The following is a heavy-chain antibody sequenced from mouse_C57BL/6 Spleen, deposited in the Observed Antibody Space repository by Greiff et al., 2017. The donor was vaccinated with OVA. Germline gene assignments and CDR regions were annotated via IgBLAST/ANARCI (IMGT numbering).Heavy chain of an antibody. CDR2: IYPGDGDT. D-gene: IGHD2-2*01. V-gene: IGHV1-80*01. CDR1: GYAFSSYW. J-gene: IGHJ1*03. Sequence: LVESGASVKISCTASGYAFSSYWLNWVKQRPGKGLEWIGQIYPGDGDTNYNGKFKGKATLTADKSSSTAYMQLSSLTSADSAVYFCARNLYYGYDDWYFDVWGTGTTVTVSS. CDR3: ARNLYYGYDDWYFDV.